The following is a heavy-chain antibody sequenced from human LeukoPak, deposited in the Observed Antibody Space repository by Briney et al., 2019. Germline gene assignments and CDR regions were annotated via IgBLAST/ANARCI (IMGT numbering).Heavy chain of an antibody. CDR2: FDPEDGET. D-gene: IGHD3-10*01. J-gene: IGHJ4*02. CDR3: ATARFTMVRGDEFDY. V-gene: IGHV1-24*01. CDR1: GYTLTELS. Sequence: ASVKLSCNVSGYTLTELSMHWVRHAPGTGHEWKGGFDPEDGETIYAQTFQSRVTMTEDTSTDTAYMELSSLRSEDTAVYYCATARFTMVRGDEFDYWGQGTLVTVSS.